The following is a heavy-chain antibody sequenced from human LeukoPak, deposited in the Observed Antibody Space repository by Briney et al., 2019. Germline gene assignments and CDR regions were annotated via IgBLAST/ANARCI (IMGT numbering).Heavy chain of an antibody. CDR1: GFTFDDYA. Sequence: GGSLRLSCAASGFTFDDYAMHWVRQAPGKGLEWVSGISWNSGSIGYADSVKGRFTISRDNAKNSLYLQMNSLRAEDTAVYYCSGYNWFDPWGQGTLVTVSS. CDR2: ISWNSGSI. V-gene: IGHV3-9*01. J-gene: IGHJ5*02. D-gene: IGHD3-22*01. CDR3: SGYNWFDP.